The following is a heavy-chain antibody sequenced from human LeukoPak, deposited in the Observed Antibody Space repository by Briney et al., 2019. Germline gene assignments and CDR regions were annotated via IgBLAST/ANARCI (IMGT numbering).Heavy chain of an antibody. Sequence: ASVKVSCKASGYTFTSYDINWVRQATGQGLEWMGWMNPNSGNTGYAQKFQGRVTMTRNTSISTAYMELSSLRSEDTAVYYCARAYCGGDCYSYDHWGQGTLVTVSS. D-gene: IGHD2-21*02. J-gene: IGHJ4*02. V-gene: IGHV1-8*01. CDR3: ARAYCGGDCYSYDH. CDR1: GYTFTSYD. CDR2: MNPNSGNT.